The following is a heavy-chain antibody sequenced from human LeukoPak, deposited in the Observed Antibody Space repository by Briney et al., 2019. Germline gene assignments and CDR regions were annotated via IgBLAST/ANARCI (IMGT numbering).Heavy chain of an antibody. CDR1: GRSFSGNY. V-gene: IGHV4-34*01. CDR3: AGCSGSYYNLIHD. CDR2: INHSGST. Sequence: SETLSLTCAVYGRSFSGNYWSWLRQPPGKGLEWIGEINHSGSTNYNPSLKSRVTISVDTSKNQFSLKLSSVAAADTAVYYCAGCSGSYYNLIHDCGQGTLVTVSS. J-gene: IGHJ4*02. D-gene: IGHD3-10*02.